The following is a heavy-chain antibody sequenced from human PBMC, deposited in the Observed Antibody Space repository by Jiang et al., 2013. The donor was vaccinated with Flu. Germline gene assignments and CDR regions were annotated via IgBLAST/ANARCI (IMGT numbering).Heavy chain of an antibody. CDR1: GGSISSSSYY. Sequence: KPSETLSLTCTVSGGSISSSSYYWGVDPPAPREGAWSGLGVSIIVGAPTPTRPSKSRITISVDTSKSQFSLELSSVTAADTAVYYCARQSRKGSMIRGMSDYWGQGTLVTVSS. V-gene: IGHV4-39*01. D-gene: IGHD3-10*01. CDR3: ARQSRKGSMIRGMSDY. CDR2: SIIVGAP. J-gene: IGHJ4*02.